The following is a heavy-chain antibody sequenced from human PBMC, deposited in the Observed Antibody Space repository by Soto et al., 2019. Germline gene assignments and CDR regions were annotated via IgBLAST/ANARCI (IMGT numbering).Heavy chain of an antibody. V-gene: IGHV1-18*01. Sequence: GASVKVSCKASGYTFTSYGISWMRQAPGQGLEWMGWISAYNGNTNYAQKLQGRVTMTTDTSTSTAYMELRSLRSDDTAVYYCARDLDPTRGYSGYDTRYYFDYWGQGTLVTVSS. J-gene: IGHJ4*02. CDR2: ISAYNGNT. CDR3: ARDLDPTRGYSGYDTRYYFDY. D-gene: IGHD5-12*01. CDR1: GYTFTSYG.